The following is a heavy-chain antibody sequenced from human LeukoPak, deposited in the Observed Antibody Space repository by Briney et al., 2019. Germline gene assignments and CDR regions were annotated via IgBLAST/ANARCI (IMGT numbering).Heavy chain of an antibody. Sequence: PGRTLRLSCAASGFTFTSYGMHWVRQAPGKGLEWVAIIWYDGNNKHYADSVKGRFTISRDTSTNTVYLQMNSLRAEDTAVYYCVRGNPIPATHPIDYWGRGILVTVSS. D-gene: IGHD5-12*01. J-gene: IGHJ4*02. CDR2: IWYDGNNK. CDR1: GFTFTSYG. CDR3: VRGNPIPATHPIDY. V-gene: IGHV3-33*01.